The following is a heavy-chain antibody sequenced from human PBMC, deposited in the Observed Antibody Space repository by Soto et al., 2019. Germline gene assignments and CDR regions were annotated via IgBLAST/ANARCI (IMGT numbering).Heavy chain of an antibody. Sequence: QVQLQESGPGLVKPSQTLSLNCSVSGDSINNADYYWSWIRQHAGQGLEWIGYIYYSGTTYYNPSRNSRVTISMDTSKNQFPLEMSSVTAADTAVYYCARVRGQAFDIRGQGTMVTVSS. CDR1: GDSINNADYY. CDR3: ARVRGQAFDI. D-gene: IGHD3-10*01. CDR2: IYYSGTT. J-gene: IGHJ3*02. V-gene: IGHV4-31*03.